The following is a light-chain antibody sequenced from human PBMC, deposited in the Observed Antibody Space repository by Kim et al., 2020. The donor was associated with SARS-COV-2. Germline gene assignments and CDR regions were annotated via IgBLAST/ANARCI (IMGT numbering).Light chain of an antibody. CDR3: QQYSDWPPVT. CDR2: GAS. CDR1: QSVSTK. Sequence: EIVITQSPDTLSVSPGERATLYCRASQSVSTKLAWYQQKPGQAPRLLIDGASTRATGIPVRFSGSGSGTEFTLTISGLQSEDFGVYYCQQYSDWPPVTFGGGTKVDIK. J-gene: IGKJ4*01. V-gene: IGKV3-15*01.